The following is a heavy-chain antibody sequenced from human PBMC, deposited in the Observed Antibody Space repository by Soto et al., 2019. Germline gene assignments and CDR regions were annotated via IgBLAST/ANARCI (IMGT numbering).Heavy chain of an antibody. CDR2: IHWNDDK. V-gene: IGHV2-5*01. J-gene: IGHJ6*02. Sequence: QITLKESGPTLVKPTQPLTLICTFSGFSLSTSGVGVGWIRQPPGKALEWLPLIHWNDDKRYSLSMKSRLNLSKDTFKNQVVLTMTNMDPVDKAPHDCALRPRASRLRCLEWSNRKSYDVDVWRQETTLTVSS. CDR1: GFSLSTSGVG. D-gene: IGHD3-3*01. CDR3: ALRPRASRLRCLEWSNRKSYDVDV.